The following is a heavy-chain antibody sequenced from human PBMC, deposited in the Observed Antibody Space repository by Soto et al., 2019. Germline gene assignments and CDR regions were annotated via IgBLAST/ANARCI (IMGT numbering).Heavy chain of an antibody. CDR1: GFSFGRVS. J-gene: IGHJ4*02. V-gene: IGHV3-21*01. CDR2: ISSGSPDT. Sequence: PGRSLRLSCDASGFSFGRVSMNWVLQVTGKGLEWVASISSGSPDTWYADSVKGRFIISRDNAQNSMFLQMNTLTPEDTAMYYCARVAYWGPGTQVTVSS. CDR3: ARVAY.